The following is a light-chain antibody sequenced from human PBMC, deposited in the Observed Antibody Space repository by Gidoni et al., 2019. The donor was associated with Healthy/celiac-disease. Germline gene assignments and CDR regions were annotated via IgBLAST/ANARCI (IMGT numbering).Light chain of an antibody. Sequence: DSQMIQSPSSLSASVGDRVTITCRASQSISSYLNWYQQKPGKAPKLLIYAASSLQSGVPSRFSGSGSGTDFTLTISSLQPEDFATYYCQQSYSTPFTFGPGTKVDIK. V-gene: IGKV1-39*01. CDR1: QSISSY. CDR2: AAS. J-gene: IGKJ3*01. CDR3: QQSYSTPFT.